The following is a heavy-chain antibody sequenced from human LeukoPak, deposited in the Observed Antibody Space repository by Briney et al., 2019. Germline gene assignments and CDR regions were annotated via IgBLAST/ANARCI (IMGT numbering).Heavy chain of an antibody. D-gene: IGHD5-18*01. J-gene: IGHJ4*02. CDR2: IYYSGST. Sequence: PSETLSLTCTVSGGSISSSTYYWGWIRQPPGKGLEWIGSIYYSGSTYYNLSLKSRVTISLDTSKNQFSLKLSFVTAADTAVYYCAREYSYGSSYYFDYWGQGTLVTVSS. V-gene: IGHV4-39*07. CDR1: GGSISSSTYY. CDR3: AREYSYGSSYYFDY.